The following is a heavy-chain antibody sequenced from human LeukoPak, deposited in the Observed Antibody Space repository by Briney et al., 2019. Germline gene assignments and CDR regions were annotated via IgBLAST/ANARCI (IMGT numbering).Heavy chain of an antibody. D-gene: IGHD1-26*01. Sequence: PSETLSLTCTVSGGSIGSYYWSWIRQPPGKGLEWIGDIYYSGSTNYNPSLKSRVTISVDTSKNQFSLKLSSVTAADTAVYYCARRYSGSYWGGFDPWGQGTLVTVSS. CDR1: GGSIGSYY. J-gene: IGHJ5*02. CDR3: ARRYSGSYWGGFDP. CDR2: IYYSGST. V-gene: IGHV4-59*01.